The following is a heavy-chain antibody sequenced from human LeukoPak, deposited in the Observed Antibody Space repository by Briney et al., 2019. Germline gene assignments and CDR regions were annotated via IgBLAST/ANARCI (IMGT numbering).Heavy chain of an antibody. CDR2: IRSKANSYAT. V-gene: IGHV3-73*01. D-gene: IGHD4-17*01. CDR3: TRRADYGDYNFDY. Sequence: GGSLRLSCATSGFTFSGSSIHWVRQASGKGLEWVGRIRSKANSYATAHAASVKGRFTISRDDSKNTAYLQMNSLKTEDTAVYYCTRRADYGDYNFDYWGQGTPVTVSS. CDR1: GFTFSGSS. J-gene: IGHJ4*02.